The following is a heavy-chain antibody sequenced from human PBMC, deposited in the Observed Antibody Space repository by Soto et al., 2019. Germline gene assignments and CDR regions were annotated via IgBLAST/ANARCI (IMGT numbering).Heavy chain of an antibody. J-gene: IGHJ5*02. CDR2: IYYSGST. Sequence: SETLSLTCTVSGGSISSGGYYWSWIRQHPGKGLEWIGYIYYSGSTYYNPSLKSRVTISVDTSKNQFSLKLSSVTAAATAVYYCARARLRGVGHMAEKYNWFDPWGQGTLVTVSP. D-gene: IGHD3-10*01. CDR3: ARARLRGVGHMAEKYNWFDP. V-gene: IGHV4-31*03. CDR1: GGSISSGGYY.